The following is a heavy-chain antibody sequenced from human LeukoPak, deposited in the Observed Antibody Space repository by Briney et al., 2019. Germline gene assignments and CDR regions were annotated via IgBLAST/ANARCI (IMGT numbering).Heavy chain of an antibody. CDR1: GFTFSSYS. J-gene: IGHJ4*02. CDR3: ARGLYDSSGTLGY. V-gene: IGHV3-21*01. CDR2: ISSSSSYI. Sequence: GGSLRLSCAASGFTFSSYSMNWVRQAPGKGLEWVSSISSSSSYIYYADSVKGRFTISRDNAKNSLYLQMNSLRAEDTAVYYCARGLYDSSGTLGYWGQGTLVTVSS. D-gene: IGHD3-22*01.